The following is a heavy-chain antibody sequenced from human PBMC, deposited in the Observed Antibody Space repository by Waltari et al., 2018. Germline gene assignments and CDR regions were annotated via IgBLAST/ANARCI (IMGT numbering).Heavy chain of an antibody. Sequence: EVQLVQSGAEVKKPGATVKISCKVSGYTFTDYYMHWVQQAPGKGLEWMGLVDPEDGETIYAEKFQGRVTITADTSTDTAYMELSSLRSEDTAVYYCATVRRIGAAAGDFDAFDIWGQGTMVTVSS. V-gene: IGHV1-69-2*01. CDR3: ATVRRIGAAAGDFDAFDI. CDR2: VDPEDGET. J-gene: IGHJ3*02. D-gene: IGHD6-13*01. CDR1: GYTFTDYY.